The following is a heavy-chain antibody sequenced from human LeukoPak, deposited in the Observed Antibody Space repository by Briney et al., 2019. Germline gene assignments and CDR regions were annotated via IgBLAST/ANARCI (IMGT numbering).Heavy chain of an antibody. CDR1: GDSISNYY. V-gene: IGHV4-59*01. D-gene: IGHD1-26*01. J-gene: IGHJ4*02. CDR3: ARQGGSAPFDY. Sequence: SETLSLTCTVSGDSISNYYWSWIRQPPGKGLEWIGYIYYSGNANYNPSLKSRVTISVDTSKNQFSLRLSSVTAADTAVYYCARQGGSAPFDYWGQGTLVTVSS. CDR2: IYYSGNA.